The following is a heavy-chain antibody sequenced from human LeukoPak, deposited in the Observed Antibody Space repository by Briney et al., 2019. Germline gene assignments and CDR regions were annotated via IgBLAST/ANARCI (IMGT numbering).Heavy chain of an antibody. CDR2: ISYDGSNK. V-gene: IGHV3-30*03. CDR1: GFTFSSYW. CDR3: ARESAVSGSYFYFDY. J-gene: IGHJ4*02. D-gene: IGHD1-26*01. Sequence: PGGSLRLSCAASGFTFSSYWMSWVRQAPGKGLEWVAVISYDGSNKYYADSVKGRFTISRDNSKNTLYLQMNSLRAEDTAVYYCARESAVSGSYFYFDYWGQGTLVTVSS.